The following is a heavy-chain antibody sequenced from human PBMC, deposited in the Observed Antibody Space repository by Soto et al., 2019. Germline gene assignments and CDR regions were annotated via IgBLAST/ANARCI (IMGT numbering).Heavy chain of an antibody. CDR3: ARDPISYRSSPYFDY. V-gene: IGHV1-2*02. J-gene: IGHJ4*02. CDR2: INPHSGAT. Sequence: ASVKVSCKTSGYTFTGYYIHWVRQAPGQGLEWVGWINPHSGATDSAQKFQGRVTMTRDTSISTAYMELASLTSDDTAPYYCARDPISYRSSPYFDYWGQGTLVTVYS. D-gene: IGHD6-6*01. CDR1: GYTFTGYY.